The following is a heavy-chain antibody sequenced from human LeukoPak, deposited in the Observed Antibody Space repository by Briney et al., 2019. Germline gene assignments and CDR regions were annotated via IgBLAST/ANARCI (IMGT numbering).Heavy chain of an antibody. Sequence: GGSLRLSCAASGNYWLHWVRQVPGKGLVWVSHINSDGSWTSYADSVKGRFTISKDNAKNTVYLQMNSLRAEDTAVYYCVSFYETYWGRGTLVTVSS. V-gene: IGHV3-74*01. CDR3: VSFYETY. CDR2: INSDGSWT. D-gene: IGHD2/OR15-2a*01. CDR1: GNYW. J-gene: IGHJ4*02.